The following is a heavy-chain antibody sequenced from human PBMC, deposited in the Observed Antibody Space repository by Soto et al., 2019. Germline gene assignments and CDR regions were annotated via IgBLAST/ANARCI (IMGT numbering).Heavy chain of an antibody. CDR3: ARRVCTGRTCDPPQDSWLAP. D-gene: IGHD2-8*02. CDR2: IDYTGHT. J-gene: IGHJ5*02. V-gene: IGHV4-59*08. Sequence: SETLSLTCTVSGGTINTYFLNWIRQPPGKGLQWIGHIDYTGHTIYNPSLESRVSMSLDTSNNQFSLRLSSVTAADTAVYYCARRVCTGRTCDPPQDSWLAPWGQGTLVTVSS. CDR1: GGTINTYF.